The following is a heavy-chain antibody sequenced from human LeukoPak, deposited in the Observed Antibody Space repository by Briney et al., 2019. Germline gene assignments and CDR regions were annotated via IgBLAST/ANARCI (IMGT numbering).Heavy chain of an antibody. Sequence: GGSLRLSCAASGFTFTNYAMHWVRQAPGKGPEWVAVISYDGSNKYYADSVKGRFTISRDNSKNALYLQMNSLRAEDTAVYYCARCRDYDFWSGSAVDYWGQGTLVTVSS. J-gene: IGHJ4*02. CDR2: ISYDGSNK. V-gene: IGHV3-30-3*01. D-gene: IGHD3-3*01. CDR1: GFTFTNYA. CDR3: ARCRDYDFWSGSAVDY.